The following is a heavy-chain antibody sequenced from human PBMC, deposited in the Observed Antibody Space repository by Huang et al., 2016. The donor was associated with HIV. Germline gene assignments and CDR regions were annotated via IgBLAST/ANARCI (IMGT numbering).Heavy chain of an antibody. J-gene: IGHJ4*02. V-gene: IGHV4-34*01. Sequence: QVRLQQWGAGQLKPSETLSLTCAVYGGSFSAYCWSWVRLLPGKGLEWIGENNPSGSTNYSPALKSRVTMAVDTSKNQFSLKVTSVTAADTAVYYCARGGAAAGAYWGQGTLVIVS. CDR3: ARGGAAAGAY. CDR2: NNPSGST. D-gene: IGHD6-13*01. CDR1: GGSFSAYC.